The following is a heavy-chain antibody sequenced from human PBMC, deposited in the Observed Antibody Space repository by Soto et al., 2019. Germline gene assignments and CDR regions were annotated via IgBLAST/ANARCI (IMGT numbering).Heavy chain of an antibody. CDR1: GGSITRYY. D-gene: IGHD6-19*01. Sequence: QVQLQESGPGLVKPSETLSLTCTVSGGSITRYYWNWIRQPPGKGLEWIGYIYFSGSTNYSPSLKSRLTMSVDTSKNQFSLKLSSVTAADTAVYYCARRSGDGHIYFDYWGQGMLVTVSS. V-gene: IGHV4-59*08. CDR2: IYFSGST. CDR3: ARRSGDGHIYFDY. J-gene: IGHJ4*02.